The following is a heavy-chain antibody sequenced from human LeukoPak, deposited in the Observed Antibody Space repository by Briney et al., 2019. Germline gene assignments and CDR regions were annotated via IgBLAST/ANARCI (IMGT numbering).Heavy chain of an antibody. V-gene: IGHV3-23*01. CDR1: GFTFSSYA. Sequence: PGGSLRLSCAASGFTFSSYAMSWVRQAPGKGLEWVSAISGSGGSTYYADSVKGRFTISRDNSKNTLYLQMNSLRAEDTAVYYCAKDPYFSGYPNPGQNWFDPWGQGTLVTVSS. CDR2: ISGSGGST. J-gene: IGHJ5*02. D-gene: IGHD3-22*01. CDR3: AKDPYFSGYPNPGQNWFDP.